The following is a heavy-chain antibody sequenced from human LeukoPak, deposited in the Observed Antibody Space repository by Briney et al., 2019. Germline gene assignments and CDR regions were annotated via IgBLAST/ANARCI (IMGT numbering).Heavy chain of an antibody. D-gene: IGHD1-14*01. J-gene: IGHJ4*02. CDR2: IYPGDSDT. Sequence: GDSLKISCRGFGYSFTSHWIGWVRQMPGKGLEWMGIIYPGDSDTRYSPSFQGQVTISADSSISTASLQWTSLKASDSAIYYCARHPTMNRADYWGQGTQVTVSS. CDR1: GYSFTSHW. CDR3: ARHPTMNRADY. V-gene: IGHV5-51*01.